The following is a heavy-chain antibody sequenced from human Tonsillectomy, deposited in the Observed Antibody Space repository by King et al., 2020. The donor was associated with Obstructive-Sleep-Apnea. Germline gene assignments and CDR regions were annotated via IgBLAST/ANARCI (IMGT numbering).Heavy chain of an antibody. D-gene: IGHD4-23*01. CDR3: AITLPPRGSNLVY. Sequence: VQLVQSGPEVRKPGASVKVSCKASGNTFTSYGFSWVRQAPGQGLEWLGWISAYNGNTNYAQNLQGRITVTTDTSTSTGYMEMRSLTKDDTAVYFCAITLPPRGSNLVYWGQGTLVTVSS. V-gene: IGHV1-18*04. J-gene: IGHJ4*02. CDR2: ISAYNGNT. CDR1: GNTFTSYG.